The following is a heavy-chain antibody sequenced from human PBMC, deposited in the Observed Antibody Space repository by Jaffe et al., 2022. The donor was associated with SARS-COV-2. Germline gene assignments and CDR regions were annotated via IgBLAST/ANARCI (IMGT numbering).Heavy chain of an antibody. CDR2: ISYDGSNK. Sequence: QVQLVESGGGVVQPGRSLRLSCAASGFTFSSYGMHWVRQAPGKGLEWVAVISYDGSNKYYADSVKGRFTISRDNSKNTLYLQMNSLRAEDTAVYYCAKDWWELLPVGSLFDYWGQGTLVTVSS. CDR3: AKDWWELLPVGSLFDY. D-gene: IGHD1-26*01. V-gene: IGHV3-30*18. J-gene: IGHJ4*02. CDR1: GFTFSSYG.